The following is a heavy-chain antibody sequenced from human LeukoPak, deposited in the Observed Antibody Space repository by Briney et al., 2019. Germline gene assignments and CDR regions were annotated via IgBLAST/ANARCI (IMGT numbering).Heavy chain of an antibody. V-gene: IGHV3-53*01. D-gene: IGHD3-10*02. CDR2: IHKNAIT. CDR3: ARSLRVRGVPDYMDV. Sequence: GGSLRLSCAASGFTVSSNYMTWVRQAPGKGLEWVSVIHKNAITYYADTVKGRFTISRDNSKNMVYLKMNSLRAEDTAVYYCARSLRVRGVPDYMDVWGKGTTVIISS. CDR1: GFTVSSNY. J-gene: IGHJ6*03.